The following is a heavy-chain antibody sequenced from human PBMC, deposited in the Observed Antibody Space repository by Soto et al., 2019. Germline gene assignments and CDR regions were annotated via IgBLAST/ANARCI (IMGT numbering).Heavy chain of an antibody. D-gene: IGHD2-2*01. Sequence: GGSLRLSCEASGFTFSDYWMSWVRQAPGKGPEWVANIKFDGSEKQYVDSVRGRFTISRDNSRSSLSLQMNSLRAEDTAVYYCVKDGGYCSSSTCYAPRNHYFDSWGQGTLVTVSS. CDR3: VKDGGYCSSSTCYAPRNHYFDS. V-gene: IGHV3-7*03. J-gene: IGHJ4*02. CDR1: GFTFSDYW. CDR2: IKFDGSEK.